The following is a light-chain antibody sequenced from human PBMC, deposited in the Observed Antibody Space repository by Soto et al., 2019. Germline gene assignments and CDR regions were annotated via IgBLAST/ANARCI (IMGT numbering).Light chain of an antibody. J-gene: IGKJ4*01. CDR3: QQYGDSPLT. V-gene: IGKV3-20*01. CDR1: QSVTSSY. Sequence: IVMTQSPATLSVSPGERATLSCRASQSVTSSYLAWYQQKPGQAPRLLIYGVSSRATGIPDRFSGSGAGTDFTLTISRLEPEDFAVYYCQQYGDSPLTFGGGTKVDIK. CDR2: GVS.